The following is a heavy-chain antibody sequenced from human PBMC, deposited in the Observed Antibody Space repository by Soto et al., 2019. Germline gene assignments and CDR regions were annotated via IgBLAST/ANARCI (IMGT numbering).Heavy chain of an antibody. CDR2: INAGNGNT. V-gene: IGHV1-3*01. CDR3: ARDLSQYYDILTGYTKLNWFDP. J-gene: IGHJ5*02. CDR1: GYTFTSYA. Sequence: ASVKVSCKASGYTFTSYAMHWVRQAPGQRLEWMGWINAGNGNTNYAQKLQGRVTMTTDTSTSTAYMELRSLRSDDTAVYYCARDLSQYYDILTGYTKLNWFDPWGQGTLVTVSS. D-gene: IGHD3-9*01.